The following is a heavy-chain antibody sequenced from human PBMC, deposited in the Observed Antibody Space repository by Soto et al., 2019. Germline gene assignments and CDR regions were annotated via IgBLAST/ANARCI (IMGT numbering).Heavy chain of an antibody. CDR2: IIPIFGTA. J-gene: IGHJ4*02. CDR1: GWTFSSYA. D-gene: IGHD3-10*01. Sequence: SVKVSCKACGWTFSSYAISWVRQAPGQGLEWMGGIIPIFGTANYAQKFQGRVTITADESTSTAYMELSSLRSEDTAVYYCARGVPGKMAKIRQYDYWGQGTLVTVSS. CDR3: ARGVPGKMAKIRQYDY. V-gene: IGHV1-69*13.